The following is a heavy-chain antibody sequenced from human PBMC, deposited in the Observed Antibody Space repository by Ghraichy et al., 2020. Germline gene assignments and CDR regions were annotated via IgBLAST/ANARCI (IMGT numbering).Heavy chain of an antibody. J-gene: IGHJ6*02. CDR2: IKHDGSEK. CDR3: ARGRGMDV. V-gene: IGHV3-7*01. Sequence: LSLTCAGSGFTLRSNWMTWVRQAPGKGLEWVANIKHDGSEKYYVDSVKGRFTISRDNAKNSLYLQMNSLRAEDTAVYYCARGRGMDVWGQGTTVTVSS. CDR1: GFTLRSNW.